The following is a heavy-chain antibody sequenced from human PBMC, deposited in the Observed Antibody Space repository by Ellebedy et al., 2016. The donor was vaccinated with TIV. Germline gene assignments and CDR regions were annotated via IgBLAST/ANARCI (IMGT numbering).Heavy chain of an antibody. V-gene: IGHV3-23*01. CDR1: GFTFSNAW. Sequence: GESLKISCVASGFTFSNAWMIWVRQAPGKGLEWVSAINPSGDGTHYADSVQGRFTISRDTSKNTLYLQMNSLRAADTAVYYCAKGATVTMWWTFDYWGQGTLVTVSS. CDR3: AKGATVTMWWTFDY. D-gene: IGHD4-17*01. J-gene: IGHJ4*02. CDR2: INPSGDGT.